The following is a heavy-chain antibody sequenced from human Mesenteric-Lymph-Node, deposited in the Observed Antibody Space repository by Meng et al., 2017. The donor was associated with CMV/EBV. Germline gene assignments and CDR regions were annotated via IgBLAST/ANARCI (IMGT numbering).Heavy chain of an antibody. D-gene: IGHD4-11*01. J-gene: IGHJ5*02. CDR1: GGPITSSFNF. CDR2: IFYSGAT. V-gene: IGHV4-39*07. CDR3: ARDLGQHDKTTAFDP. Sequence: SGGPITSSFNFWGWIRQPPGKDLEWIGSIFYSGATYYNPSLKSRVSISIDTSKNQFSLRLRSVTAADTATYYCARDLGQHDKTTAFDPWGQGTLVTVSS.